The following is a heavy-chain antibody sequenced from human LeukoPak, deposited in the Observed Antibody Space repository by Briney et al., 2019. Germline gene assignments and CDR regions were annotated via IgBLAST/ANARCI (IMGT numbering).Heavy chain of an antibody. J-gene: IGHJ5*02. D-gene: IGHD3-3*01. CDR1: GFTFSSYW. CDR3: AREINAYYDFWSGPENWFDP. Sequence: GGSLRLSCAASGFTFSSYWMRWVRQAPGKGLEWVANIKQDGSEKYYVDSVKGRFTISRDNAKNSLYLQMNSLRAEDTAVYYCAREINAYYDFWSGPENWFDPWGQGTLVTVSS. V-gene: IGHV3-7*01. CDR2: IKQDGSEK.